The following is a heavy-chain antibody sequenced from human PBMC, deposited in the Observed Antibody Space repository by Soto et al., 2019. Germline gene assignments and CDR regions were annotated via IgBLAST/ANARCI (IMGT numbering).Heavy chain of an antibody. CDR3: AKDYITYQLLWVGDYYYYGMDV. Sequence: PGGSLRLSCAVSGFSFTNCAMHWVRQAPGKGLEWVAVISYHGSNKFYADSVKGRFTISRGSSKNTLDLQMTRLRPEDTAVYYCAKDYITYQLLWVGDYYYYGMDVWGQGTKVTVS. CDR2: ISYHGSNK. J-gene: IGHJ6*02. V-gene: IGHV3-30*18. D-gene: IGHD2-2*01. CDR1: GFSFTNCA.